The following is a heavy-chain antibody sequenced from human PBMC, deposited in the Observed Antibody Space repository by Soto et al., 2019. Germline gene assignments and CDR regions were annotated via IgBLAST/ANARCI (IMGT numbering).Heavy chain of an antibody. CDR3: ATAPVDY. Sequence: WGSLRLSCAASGFTFGNYWVHWVRQAPGKGLEWVSRMNSYVSTTNYADSVKGRFDVSRDNAKNSLYMQMNSLRAEDTAVYYCATAPVDYGGQGTLLNV. V-gene: IGHV3-74*01. CDR2: MNSYVSTT. CDR1: GFTFGNYW. J-gene: IGHJ4*02.